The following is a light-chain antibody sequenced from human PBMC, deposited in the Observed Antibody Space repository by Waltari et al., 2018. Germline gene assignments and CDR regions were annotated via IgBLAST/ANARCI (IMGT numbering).Light chain of an antibody. CDR1: QSISSW. V-gene: IGKV1-5*03. CDR2: KAS. CDR3: QQYNSWWT. Sequence: DIQLTQSPSTPSPSAAHRVTITCRASQSISSWLAWYQQKPGKAPKLLIYKASSLESGVPSRFSGSGSGTEFTLTISSLQPDDFATYYCQQYNSWWTFGQGTKVEIK. J-gene: IGKJ1*01.